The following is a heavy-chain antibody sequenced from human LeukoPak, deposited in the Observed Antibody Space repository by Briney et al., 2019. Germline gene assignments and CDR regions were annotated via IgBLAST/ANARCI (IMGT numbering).Heavy chain of an antibody. D-gene: IGHD2-2*01. V-gene: IGHV4-39*01. J-gene: IGHJ5*01. CDR3: ARLRSRSSTPINIDS. CDR1: GGSISSSSYY. CDR2: IYYSGST. Sequence: SETLSLTCTVSGGSISSSSYYWGWIRQPPGKGLEWIGSIYYSGSTYYNPSLKSRVTISVDTSKNQFSLKLSSVTAADTAVYYCARLRSRSSTPINIDSWGQGTLVTVSS.